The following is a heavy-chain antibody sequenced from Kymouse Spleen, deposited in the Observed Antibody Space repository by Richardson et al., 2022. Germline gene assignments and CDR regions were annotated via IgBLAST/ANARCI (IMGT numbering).Heavy chain of an antibody. CDR1: GFTFSSYG. V-gene: IGHV3-30*18. Sequence: QVQLVESGGGVVQPGRSLRLSCAASGFTFSSYGMHWVRQAPGKGLEWVAVISYDGSNKYYADSVKGRFTISRDNSKNTLYLQMNSLRAEDTAVYYCAKRTGTTCYYGMDVWGQGTTVTVSS. D-gene: IGHD1-7*01. J-gene: IGHJ6*02. CDR2: ISYDGSNK. CDR3: AKRTGTTCYYGMDV.